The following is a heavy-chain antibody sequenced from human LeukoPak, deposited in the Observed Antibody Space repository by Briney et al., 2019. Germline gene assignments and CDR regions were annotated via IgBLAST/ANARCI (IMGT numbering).Heavy chain of an antibody. CDR3: ASFRSGYDSAPEDFDL. D-gene: IGHD5-12*01. CDR2: ISWNSGSI. V-gene: IGHV3-9*01. CDR1: GFTFDDYA. Sequence: GRSLRLSCAASGFTFDDYAMHWVRQAPGKGLEWVSDISWNSGSIGYADSVKGRFTISRDNAKNSLYLQMNSLRAEDTALYYCASFRSGYDSAPEDFDLWGRGTLVTVSS. J-gene: IGHJ2*01.